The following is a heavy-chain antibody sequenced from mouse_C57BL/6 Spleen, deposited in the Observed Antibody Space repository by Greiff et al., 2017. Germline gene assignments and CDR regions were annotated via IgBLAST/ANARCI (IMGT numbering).Heavy chain of an antibody. Sequence: VQLQQSGAELVRPGASVTMSCKASGYTFTDYEMHWVKQTPVHGLEWIGAIDPETGGTAYNQKFKGKAILTADKSSSTAYMGLRSLTTEDSAVYYGTRRRSYGSSSYGYFDVWGTGTTVTVSS. CDR2: IDPETGGT. J-gene: IGHJ1*03. CDR3: TRRRSYGSSSYGYFDV. V-gene: IGHV1-15*01. D-gene: IGHD1-1*01. CDR1: GYTFTDYE.